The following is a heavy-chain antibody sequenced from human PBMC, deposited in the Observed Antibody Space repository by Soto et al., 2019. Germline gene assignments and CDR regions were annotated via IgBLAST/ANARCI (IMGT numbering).Heavy chain of an antibody. CDR1: GYTFTSYG. D-gene: IGHD3-22*01. CDR2: ISAYNGNT. CDR3: ARDPRSHYYDSSGYLDY. J-gene: IGHJ4*02. Sequence: QVQLVQSGAEVKKPGASVKVSCKASGYTFTSYGISWVRQAPGQGLEWMGWISAYNGNTNYAQKLQGRVTMTTDTYTSTAYMELGSLRSDDTAVYYCARDPRSHYYDSSGYLDYWGQGTLVTVSS. V-gene: IGHV1-18*01.